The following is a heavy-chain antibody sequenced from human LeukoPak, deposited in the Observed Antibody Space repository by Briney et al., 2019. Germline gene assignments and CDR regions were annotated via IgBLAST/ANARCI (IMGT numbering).Heavy chain of an antibody. J-gene: IGHJ4*02. Sequence: SVKVSCKASGGTFSSYAISWVRQAPGQGLEWMGGIIPIFGTANYAQKFQGRVTITADKSTSTAYMELSSLRSEDTAVYYRARAYYDFWSGYPYYFDYWGQGTLVTVSS. CDR3: ARAYYDFWSGYPYYFDY. CDR2: IIPIFGTA. V-gene: IGHV1-69*06. CDR1: GGTFSSYA. D-gene: IGHD3-3*01.